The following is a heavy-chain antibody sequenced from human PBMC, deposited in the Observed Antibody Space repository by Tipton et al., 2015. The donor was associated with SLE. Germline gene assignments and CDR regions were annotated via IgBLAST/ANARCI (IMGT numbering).Heavy chain of an antibody. CDR2: IYYSGST. CDR3: AGDRGGWFN. CDR1: GGSVSSGSYY. Sequence: LRLSCTVSGGSVSSGSYYWSWIRQSPGKGLEWIGYIYYSGSTNYNPSLKSRVTISVDTSKNQFSLKLSSVTAADTAVYYCAGDRGGWFNWGQGTLVTVSS. V-gene: IGHV4-61*01. D-gene: IGHD6-19*01. J-gene: IGHJ4*02.